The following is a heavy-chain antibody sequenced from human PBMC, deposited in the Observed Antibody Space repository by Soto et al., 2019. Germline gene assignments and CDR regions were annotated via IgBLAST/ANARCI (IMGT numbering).Heavy chain of an antibody. J-gene: IGHJ6*03. V-gene: IGHV1-8*01. CDR3: ARDSPGYSSSDYYYYYMDV. D-gene: IGHD6-6*01. CDR2: MNPNSGNT. CDR1: GYTFTSYD. Sequence: QVQLVQSGAEVKKPGASVKVSCKASGYTFTSYDINWVRQATGQGLEWMGWMNPNSGNTGYAQKFQGRVTMSRNTSISTAYMELSSLRSDDTAVYYCARDSPGYSSSDYYYYYMDVWGKGTTVTVTS.